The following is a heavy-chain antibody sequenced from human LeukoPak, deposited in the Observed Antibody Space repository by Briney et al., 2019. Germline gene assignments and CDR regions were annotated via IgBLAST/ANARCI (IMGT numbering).Heavy chain of an antibody. D-gene: IGHD5-18*01. J-gene: IGHJ6*02. CDR3: ATDTQGTTGKNSYGYPYYYGMDV. CDR2: ISWISGSI. V-gene: IGHV3-9*01. Sequence: GGSLRLSCAASGFTFDDYAMHWVRQAPGKGLEWVSGISWISGSIGYADSVKGRFTISRDNAKNSLYLQMNSLIAEDTASYYGATDTQGTTGKNSYGYPYYYGMDVWGQGTTVTVSS. CDR1: GFTFDDYA.